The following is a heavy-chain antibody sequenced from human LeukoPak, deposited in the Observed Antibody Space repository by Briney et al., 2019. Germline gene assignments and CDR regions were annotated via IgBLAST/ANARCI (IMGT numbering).Heavy chain of an antibody. V-gene: IGHV4-34*01. Sequence: SETLSLTCAVYGGSFSGYYWSWIRQPPGKGLEWIGEINHSGSTNYNPSLKSRITISVDTSKNQFSLKLTSVTAADTAVYYCASDRSGLSFCFWGQGTLVTVSS. J-gene: IGHJ4*02. D-gene: IGHD3-22*01. CDR3: ASDRSGLSFCF. CDR1: GGSFSGYY. CDR2: INHSGST.